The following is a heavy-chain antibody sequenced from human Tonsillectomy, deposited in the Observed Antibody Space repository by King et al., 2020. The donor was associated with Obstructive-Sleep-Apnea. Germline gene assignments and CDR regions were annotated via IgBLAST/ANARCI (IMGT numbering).Heavy chain of an antibody. D-gene: IGHD1-26*01. CDR2: IYFIGST. Sequence: QLQESGPGLVKPSETLSLTCTVSGGSISSSSYYWGWIRQPPGKGLEGIGSIYFIGSTSYNPPLKSRVTISLSTSKNPFSLKLGSVTAADTAVYYCARVPRELPVDYWGQGTLVTVSS. CDR1: GGSISSSSYY. J-gene: IGHJ4*02. V-gene: IGHV4-39*07. CDR3: ARVPRELPVDY.